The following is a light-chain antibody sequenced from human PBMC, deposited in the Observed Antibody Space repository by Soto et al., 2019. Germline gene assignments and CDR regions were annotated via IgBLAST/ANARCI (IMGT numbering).Light chain of an antibody. CDR1: STDVGGYNY. CDR3: KSYAGSNTYV. CDR2: EVN. J-gene: IGLJ1*01. V-gene: IGLV2-8*01. Sequence: QSVLAQPPSASGSPGHSVTISCTGSSTDVGGYNYVSWYQQHPGKAPKLMIYEVNKRPSGVPDRFSGSKSGNTASLTVSGLQAADEADYFCKSYAGSNTYVFGSGTKVTVL.